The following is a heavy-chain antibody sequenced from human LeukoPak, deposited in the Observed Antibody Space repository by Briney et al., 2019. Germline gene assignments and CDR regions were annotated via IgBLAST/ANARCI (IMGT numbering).Heavy chain of an antibody. CDR2: IWYDGSNK. J-gene: IGHJ4*02. CDR3: AKAEGLVSYNFDY. D-gene: IGHD1-26*01. CDR1: GFTFSSYG. Sequence: GGSLRLSCAASGFTFSSYGMHWVRQAPGKGLEWVAVIWYDGSNKYYADSVKGRFTISRDNSKNTLYLQMNSLRAEDTAVYYCAKAEGLVSYNFDYWGQGTLVTVSS. V-gene: IGHV3-33*06.